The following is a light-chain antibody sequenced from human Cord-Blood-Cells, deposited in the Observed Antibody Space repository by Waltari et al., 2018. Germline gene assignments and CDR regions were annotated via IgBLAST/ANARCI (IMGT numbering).Light chain of an antibody. V-gene: IGKV1-39*01. CDR2: AAS. CDR1: QSSSSY. Sequence: DIKLTPPPFSLSASVGDRVTITSRASQSSSSYLNWYQQKPGKAPKLLVYAASSLQTGVPARFSGSGSGTDFTLTISSLQPEDFATYYCQQSYSTPYTFGQGTKLDIK. CDR3: QQSYSTPYT. J-gene: IGKJ2*01.